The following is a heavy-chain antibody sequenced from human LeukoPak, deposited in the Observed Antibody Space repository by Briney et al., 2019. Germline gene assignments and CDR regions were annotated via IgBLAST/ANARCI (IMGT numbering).Heavy chain of an antibody. D-gene: IGHD2-2*01. Sequence: GGSLRLSCTASGFTFSTYGMSWVRQAPGKGLEWVSFISGSGAGTYYADSVKGRFSISRDNSKNTLYLQINSLTAEDTAIYYCAKDDAVGGGYLDYWGQGTLVTVSS. CDR3: AKDDAVGGGYLDY. CDR2: ISGSGAGT. CDR1: GFTFSTYG. V-gene: IGHV3-23*01. J-gene: IGHJ4*02.